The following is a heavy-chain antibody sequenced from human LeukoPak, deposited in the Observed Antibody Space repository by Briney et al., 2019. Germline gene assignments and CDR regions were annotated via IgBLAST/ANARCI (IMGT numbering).Heavy chain of an antibody. Sequence: SETLSLTCTVSGGSISSYYWSWIRQPPGKGLEWIGYIYYSGSTNYNPSLKSRVTISVDTSKNQFSLKLSSVTAADTAVYYCARGRMPDYYDSSGYQRRFDYWSQGTLVTVSS. J-gene: IGHJ4*02. D-gene: IGHD3-22*01. CDR2: IYYSGST. CDR3: ARGRMPDYYDSSGYQRRFDY. CDR1: GGSISSYY. V-gene: IGHV4-59*01.